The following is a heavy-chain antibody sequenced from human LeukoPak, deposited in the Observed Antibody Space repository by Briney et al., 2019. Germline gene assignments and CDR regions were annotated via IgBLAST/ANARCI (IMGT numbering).Heavy chain of an antibody. CDR1: GFTFTNAW. CDR3: SYSRYYFDY. CDR2: IKSKTDGGTT. J-gene: IGHJ4*02. Sequence: TPGTSLRLSCEASGFTFTNAWMNWVRQAPGKGLEWVGRIKSKTDGGTTDYAAPVRGRFTISRDDSKNTLYLQMNSLRTEDTAVYYCSYSRYYFDYWGQGTLVTVSS. V-gene: IGHV3-15*07. D-gene: IGHD4-11*01.